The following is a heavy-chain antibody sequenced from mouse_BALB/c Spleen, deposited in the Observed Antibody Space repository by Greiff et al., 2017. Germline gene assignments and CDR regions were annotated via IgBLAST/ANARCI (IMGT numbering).Heavy chain of an antibody. J-gene: IGHJ2*01. CDR2: INSNGGST. CDR1: GFTFSSYG. V-gene: IGHV5-6-3*01. Sequence: KLEESGGGLVQPGGSLKLSCAASGFTFSSYGMSWVRQTPDKGLELVATINSNGGSTYYPDSVKGRFTISRDNAKNTLYLEMSSLRSEDTAMYYCARGGYYGSSFPFDYWGQGTTLTVSS. CDR3: ARGGYYGSSFPFDY. D-gene: IGHD1-1*01.